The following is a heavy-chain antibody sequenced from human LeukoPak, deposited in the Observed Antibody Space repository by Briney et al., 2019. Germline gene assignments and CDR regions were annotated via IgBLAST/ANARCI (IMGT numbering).Heavy chain of an antibody. V-gene: IGHV3-73*01. Sequence: GGSLRLSCAASGFTFSGSAMHWVRQASGKGLEWVGRIRSKANSYATAYAASVKGRFTISRDDSRNTAYLQMNSLKTEDTAVYYCTRRTGYSSSWSDYWGQGTLVTVSS. CDR1: GFTFSGSA. CDR2: IRSKANSYAT. D-gene: IGHD6-13*01. J-gene: IGHJ4*02. CDR3: TRRTGYSSSWSDY.